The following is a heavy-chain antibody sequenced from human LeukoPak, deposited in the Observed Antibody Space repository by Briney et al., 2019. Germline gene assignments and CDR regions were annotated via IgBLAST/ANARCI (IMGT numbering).Heavy chain of an antibody. V-gene: IGHV4-34*01. CDR3: ARGEYYYDSSGYPRSTAFDI. CDR2: IYHSGST. J-gene: IGHJ3*02. D-gene: IGHD3-22*01. Sequence: SETLSLTCAVYGGSFSGYYWSWIRQPPGKGLEWIGYIYHSGSTYYNPSLKSRVTISVDRSKNQFSLKLSSVTAADTAVYYCARGEYYYDSSGYPRSTAFDIWGQGTMVTVSS. CDR1: GGSFSGYY.